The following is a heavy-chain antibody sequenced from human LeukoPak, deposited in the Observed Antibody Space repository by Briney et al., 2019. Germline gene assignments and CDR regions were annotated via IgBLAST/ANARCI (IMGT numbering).Heavy chain of an antibody. CDR2: INPNSGGT. CDR3: AKDPSRSWLFDY. J-gene: IGHJ4*02. D-gene: IGHD6-13*01. CDR1: GYTFTSYY. Sequence: ASVKVSCKASGYTFTSYYMHWVRQAPGQGLEWMGWINPNSGGTNYAQKFQGRVTMTRDTSISTAYMELSRLRSDDTAVYYCAKDPSRSWLFDYWGQGTLVTVSS. V-gene: IGHV1-2*02.